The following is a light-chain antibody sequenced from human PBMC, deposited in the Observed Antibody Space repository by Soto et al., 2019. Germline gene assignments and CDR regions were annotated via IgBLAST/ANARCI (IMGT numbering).Light chain of an antibody. CDR2: DVV. Sequence: QSVLTQPASVSGSPGQSISISCTGTSSDVGAYNYVSWYQQHPGKAPKLMIYDVVNRPSGVSNRFSGSKSGNTASLTISGLQTEDEADYYCSSYTTSSTLVFGGGTKLTVL. V-gene: IGLV2-14*03. CDR3: SSYTTSSTLV. CDR1: SSDVGAYNY. J-gene: IGLJ2*01.